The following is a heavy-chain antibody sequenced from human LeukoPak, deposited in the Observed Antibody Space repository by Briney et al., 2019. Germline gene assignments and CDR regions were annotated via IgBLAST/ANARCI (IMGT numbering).Heavy chain of an antibody. D-gene: IGHD4-23*01. CDR2: IYYSGST. Sequence: SETLSLTCTVSGGSINSGDYYWSWIRQHPGKGLEWIGYIYYSGSTYYNPSLKSRVTISVDTSKNRFSLKLNSVTAADTAVYYCARRPVVTSVYFDYWGQGALVTVSS. CDR3: ARRPVVTSVYFDY. J-gene: IGHJ4*02. CDR1: GGSINSGDYY. V-gene: IGHV4-31*03.